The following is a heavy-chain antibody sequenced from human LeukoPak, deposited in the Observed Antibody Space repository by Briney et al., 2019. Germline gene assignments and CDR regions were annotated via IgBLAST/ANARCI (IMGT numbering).Heavy chain of an antibody. CDR1: GFTFSTHG. D-gene: IGHD3-10*01. CDR3: ARGRSITILRGVAISDGFDI. J-gene: IGHJ3*02. V-gene: IGHV3-21*01. Sequence: GGSLRLSCAASGFTFSTHGMNWVRQAPGKGLEWGSFINTTTSYKYYADSVKGRFTISRDNAKNSLYLQMNSLRADDTAFYYCARGRSITILRGVAISDGFDIWGQGTMVTVSS. CDR2: INTTTSYK.